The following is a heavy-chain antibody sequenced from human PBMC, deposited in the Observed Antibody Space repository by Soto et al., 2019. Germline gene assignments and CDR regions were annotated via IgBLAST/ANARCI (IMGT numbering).Heavy chain of an antibody. CDR2: TYYTSKWYN. V-gene: IGHV6-1*01. D-gene: IGHD6-19*01. J-gene: IGHJ6*02. CDR1: GDSLSSNSAI. CDR3: ARVYSSGWSFYYGTDV. Sequence: HSQTLSLTCAIFGDSLSSNSAIWNWFRQSPSRGLEWLGRTYYTSKWYNDYAVSVKSRISINPDTSKNQVSLQLNSVTPEDTAVYYCARVYSSGWSFYYGTDVWGQGTTVTVSS.